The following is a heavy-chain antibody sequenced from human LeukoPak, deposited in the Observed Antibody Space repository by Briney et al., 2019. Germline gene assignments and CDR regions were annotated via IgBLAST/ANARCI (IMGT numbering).Heavy chain of an antibody. V-gene: IGHV6-1*01. CDR2: TYYRSKWYN. Sequence: SQTLSLTCAISGDSVSSNSAAWNWIRQSPSRGLEWLGRTYYRSKWYNDYAVSVKSRITINPDTSKNQFSLQLNSVTPEDTAVYYCARDLKDGFDVDTAMAYYYGMDVWGQVTTVTVSS. CDR1: GDSVSSNSAA. CDR3: ARDLKDGFDVDTAMAYYYGMDV. D-gene: IGHD5-18*01. J-gene: IGHJ6*02.